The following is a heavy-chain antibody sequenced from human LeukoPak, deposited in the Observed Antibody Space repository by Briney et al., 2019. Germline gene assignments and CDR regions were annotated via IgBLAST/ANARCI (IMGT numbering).Heavy chain of an antibody. CDR2: IIPIFGTA. CDR1: GGTFSSYA. CDR3: ARAGAYYDILTGYGDDY. Sequence: ASVKVSCKASGGTFSSYAISWVRQAPGQGLEWMGGIIPIFGTANYAQKFQGRVTITADKSTSTAYMELSSLRSEDTAVYYCARAGAYYDILTGYGDDYWGQGTLVTVSS. D-gene: IGHD3-9*01. V-gene: IGHV1-69*06. J-gene: IGHJ4*02.